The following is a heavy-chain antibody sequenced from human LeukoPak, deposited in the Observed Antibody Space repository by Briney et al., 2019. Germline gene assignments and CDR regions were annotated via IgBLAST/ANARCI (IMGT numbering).Heavy chain of an antibody. CDR3: ARENPSGYYNRPIDY. Sequence: SETLSLTCAVYGGSFSGYYWSWIRQPPGKGLEWIGDIYYSGSIKYNPSLKSRVTMSVDTSKNQFSLKLSSVTAADTAIYYCARENPSGYYNRPIDYWGQGTLVTVSS. V-gene: IGHV4-59*01. D-gene: IGHD3-22*01. CDR1: GGSFSGYY. J-gene: IGHJ4*02. CDR2: IYYSGSI.